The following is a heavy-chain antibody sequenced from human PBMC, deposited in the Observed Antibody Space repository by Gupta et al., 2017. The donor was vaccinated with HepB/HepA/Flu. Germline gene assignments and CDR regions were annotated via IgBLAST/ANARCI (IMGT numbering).Heavy chain of an antibody. D-gene: IGHD4-17*01. V-gene: IGHV4-34*01. CDR1: GGSFSGYY. J-gene: IGHJ5*02. CDR3: ARGGGLRGWFDP. Sequence: QVQLQQWRPGLWKPSETMSLTCAVYGGSFSGYYWSWIRKPPGKGLEWIGEINHSGSTNYNPSLKSRVTISVDTSKNQFSLKLSSVTAADTAVYYCARGGGLRGWFDPWGQGTLVTVSS. CDR2: INHSGST.